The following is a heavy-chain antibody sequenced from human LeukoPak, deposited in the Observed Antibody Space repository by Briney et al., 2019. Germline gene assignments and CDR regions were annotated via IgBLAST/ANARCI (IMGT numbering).Heavy chain of an antibody. D-gene: IGHD6-13*01. CDR1: HYSITSSYY. CDR3: ARGGRGEAAGFDY. J-gene: IGHJ4*02. V-gene: IGHV4-59*01. Sequence: SETLSLTCSVSHYSITSSYYWSWIRQPPGKGLEWIGYIYYSGSTNYNPSLKSRVTISVDTSKNQFSLKLSSVTAADTAVYYCARGGRGEAAGFDYWGQGTLVTVSS. CDR2: IYYSGST.